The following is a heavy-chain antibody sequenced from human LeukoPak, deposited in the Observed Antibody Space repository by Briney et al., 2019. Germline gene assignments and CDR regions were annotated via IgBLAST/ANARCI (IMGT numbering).Heavy chain of an antibody. D-gene: IGHD1-26*01. Sequence: GGSLRLSCAASGFTFSSYAMSWVRQAPGKGLEWVSYISSSGSTIYYADSVKGRFTISRDNAKNSLYLQMNSLRAEDTAVYYCARNKRGLPRIGFDYWGQGTLVTVSS. CDR3: ARNKRGLPRIGFDY. J-gene: IGHJ4*02. CDR1: GFTFSSYA. V-gene: IGHV3-48*03. CDR2: ISSSGSTI.